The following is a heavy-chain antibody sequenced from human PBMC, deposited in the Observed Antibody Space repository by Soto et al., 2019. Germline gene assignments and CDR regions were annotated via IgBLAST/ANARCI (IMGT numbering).Heavy chain of an antibody. CDR3: ARGPYGSGIRSPYYFYYMGV. CDR2: VSHSGST. CDR1: GGSFSGYY. Sequence: QVQLQEWGAGLLKPTETLSLTCAVYGGSFSGYYWCWIRQPPGKELEWIGEVSHSGSTNYNPSLTSRVTISVDTSKIQFSLKLGSVTAADTAVYYCARGPYGSGIRSPYYFYYMGVWGKGTTVTVSS. D-gene: IGHD3-10*01. J-gene: IGHJ6*03. V-gene: IGHV4-34*01.